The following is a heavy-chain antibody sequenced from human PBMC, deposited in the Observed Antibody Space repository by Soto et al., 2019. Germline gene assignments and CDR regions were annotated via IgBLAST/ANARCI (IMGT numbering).Heavy chain of an antibody. CDR3: ASLSRLGPQSAFDY. CDR1: RYIFANYW. V-gene: IGHV5-51*01. CDR2: IYGVDSDT. J-gene: IGHJ4*02. Sequence: GESLKISCSVSRYIFANYWIGWVRQMPGKGLEWMGIIYGVDSDTKYSPSFRGQVTISADKSIFTAYLQWRSLKASDTAIYYCASLSRLGPQSAFDYWGRGTLVTVSS. D-gene: IGHD1-26*01.